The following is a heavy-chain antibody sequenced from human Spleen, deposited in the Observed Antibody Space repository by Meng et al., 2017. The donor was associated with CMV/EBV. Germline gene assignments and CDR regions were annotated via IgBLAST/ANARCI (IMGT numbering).Heavy chain of an antibody. V-gene: IGHV4-59*01. CDR2: LFDSGTT. CDR1: GGSIKGYS. Sequence: SETLSLTCTVSGGSIKGYSWSWIRQTPGRGLEWIGYLFDSGTTIYNPSLKSRVTMTIDTSETQFSLRLTSVTAADTAVYYCERERLNNVWGSYEVGPYFDYWGQGTLVTVSS. CDR3: ERERLNNVWGSYEVGPYFDY. J-gene: IGHJ4*02. D-gene: IGHD3-16*01.